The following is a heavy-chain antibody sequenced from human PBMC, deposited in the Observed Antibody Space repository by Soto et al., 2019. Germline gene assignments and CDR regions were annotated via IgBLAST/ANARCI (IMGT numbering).Heavy chain of an antibody. Sequence: QAQLVQSGAEVKKPGASVKVSCKASGYTFTSYAMHWVRQAPGQRLEWMGWINAGNGNTKYSQKFQGRVTITRDTSASTAYMELSSLRSEDTAVYYCARVQLWLHSFDYWGQGTLVTVSS. CDR2: INAGNGNT. V-gene: IGHV1-3*01. J-gene: IGHJ4*02. D-gene: IGHD5-18*01. CDR3: ARVQLWLHSFDY. CDR1: GYTFTSYA.